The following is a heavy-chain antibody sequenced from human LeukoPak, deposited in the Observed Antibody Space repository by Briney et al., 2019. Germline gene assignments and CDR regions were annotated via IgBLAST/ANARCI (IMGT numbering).Heavy chain of an antibody. CDR1: GGSISSYY. CDR3: ARGRTVAATWFDP. CDR2: IYYSGST. V-gene: IGHV4-59*01. Sequence: SETLSLTCTVSGGSISSYYWSWIRQPPGKGLEWIGYIYYSGSTNYNPSLKSRVTISVDTSKNQFSLKLSSVTAADTAVYYCARGRTVAATWFDPWGQGTLVTVSS. D-gene: IGHD2-15*01. J-gene: IGHJ5*02.